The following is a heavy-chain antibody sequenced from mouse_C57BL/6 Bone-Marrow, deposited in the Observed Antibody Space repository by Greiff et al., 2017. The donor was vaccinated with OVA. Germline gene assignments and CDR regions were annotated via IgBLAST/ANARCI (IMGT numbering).Heavy chain of an antibody. Sequence: QVQLQQPGAELVKPGASVQLSCKASGYTFTSYGISWVKQRTGQGLEWIGEIYPRSGNTYYNEKFKGKATLTADKSSSTAYMELRSLTSEDSAVYFCARLTTGFDYWGQGTTLTVSS. CDR1: GYTFTSYG. D-gene: IGHD1-1*01. V-gene: IGHV1-81*01. CDR2: IYPRSGNT. CDR3: ARLTTGFDY. J-gene: IGHJ2*01.